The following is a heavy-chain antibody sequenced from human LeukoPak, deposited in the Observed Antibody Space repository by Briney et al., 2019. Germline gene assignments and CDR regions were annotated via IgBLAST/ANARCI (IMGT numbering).Heavy chain of an antibody. CDR1: GFTLSSYG. CDR2: ISSSSTI. J-gene: IGHJ4*02. Sequence: PGGSLRLSCAASGFTLSSYGLNWVRQAPGKGLEWVSYISSSSTIYYADSVKGRLTISRDNAKNSLYLQMSSLRAEDTAVYYCARAVGGYNGIDYWGQGTLVTVSS. CDR3: ARAVGGYNGIDY. V-gene: IGHV3-48*01. D-gene: IGHD5-24*01.